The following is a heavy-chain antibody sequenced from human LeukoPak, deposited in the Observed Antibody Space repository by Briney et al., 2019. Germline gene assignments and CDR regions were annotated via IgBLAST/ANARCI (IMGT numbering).Heavy chain of an antibody. Sequence: GGSLRLSCAASGFTFSSYAMSWVRQAPGKGLEWVSATSGSGGSTYYADSVKGRFTISRDNTKNTLYLQMNSLRAEDTAVYYCAKVSSSTSPSDHRGQGTLVTVSS. CDR3: AKVSSSTSPSDH. CDR2: TSGSGGST. J-gene: IGHJ4*02. D-gene: IGHD2-2*01. V-gene: IGHV3-23*01. CDR1: GFTFSSYA.